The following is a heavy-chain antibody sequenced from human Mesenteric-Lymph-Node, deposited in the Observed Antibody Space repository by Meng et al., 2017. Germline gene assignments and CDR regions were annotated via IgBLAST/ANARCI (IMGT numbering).Heavy chain of an antibody. Sequence: QGQAVESGAEVKKPGSSVKVSCKASGGTFSSYAISWVRQAPGQGLEWMGGIIPIFGTANYAQKFQGRVTITADESTSTAYMELSSLRPEDTAVYYCARGALSSSSYRLHFDYWGQGTLVTVSS. D-gene: IGHD6-6*01. J-gene: IGHJ4*02. CDR3: ARGALSSSSYRLHFDY. CDR1: GGTFSSYA. V-gene: IGHV1-69*01. CDR2: IIPIFGTA.